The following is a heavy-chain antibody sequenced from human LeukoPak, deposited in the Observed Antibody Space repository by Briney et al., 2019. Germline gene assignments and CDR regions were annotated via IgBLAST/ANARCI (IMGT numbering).Heavy chain of an antibody. Sequence: GGSLRLSCAASGFTFSSYWMHWVRQAPGKGLVWVSRIISDGSNTTYADSVKGRFTISRDNAKNALYLQMSSLRAEDTAVYYCVRNSYDSSGYYDYWGQGTLVTVSS. V-gene: IGHV3-74*01. CDR2: IISDGSNT. J-gene: IGHJ4*02. CDR1: GFTFSSYW. D-gene: IGHD3-22*01. CDR3: VRNSYDSSGYYDY.